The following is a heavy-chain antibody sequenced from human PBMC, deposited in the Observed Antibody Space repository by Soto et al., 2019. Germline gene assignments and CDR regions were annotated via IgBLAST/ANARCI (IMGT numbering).Heavy chain of an antibody. Sequence: QVQLQESGPGVVKPSETLSLSCSVSGGSISKFYWSWIRKTAGKGLEWKGRVYATGTTDYNPSLRSRVTLSVDISKKPFSLRLTSVTAADTGVYYCVRDGSKTLRDWFDPWGQGKLVTVSS. CDR3: VRDGSKTLRDWFDP. V-gene: IGHV4-4*07. J-gene: IGHJ5*02. CDR2: VYATGTT. CDR1: GGSISKFY.